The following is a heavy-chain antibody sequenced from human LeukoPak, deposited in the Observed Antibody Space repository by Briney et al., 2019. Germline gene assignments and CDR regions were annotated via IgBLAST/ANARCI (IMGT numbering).Heavy chain of an antibody. V-gene: IGHV1-69*13. Sequence: SVKVSCKASGGTFSKYTISWVRQRPGQGLEWMGGIIPIFGTANYAQKFQGRVTITADESTSTAYMELSSLRSEDTAVYYCARESLDSPDLTVTSDYWGQGTLVTVSS. CDR2: IIPIFGTA. J-gene: IGHJ4*02. CDR1: GGTFSKYT. D-gene: IGHD4-17*01. CDR3: ARESLDSPDLTVTSDY.